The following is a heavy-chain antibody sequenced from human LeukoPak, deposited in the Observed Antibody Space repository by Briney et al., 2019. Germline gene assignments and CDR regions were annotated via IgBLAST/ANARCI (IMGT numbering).Heavy chain of an antibody. V-gene: IGHV4-59*01. D-gene: IGHD6-13*01. Sequence: PPETLSLTCTVSGGSISSYYWSWIRQPPGKGLEWIGYIYYSGSTNYNPSLKSRVTISVDTSKNQFSLKLSSVTAADTAVYYCARVSVVAGFDYWGQGTLVTVSS. J-gene: IGHJ4*02. CDR3: ARVSVVAGFDY. CDR1: GGSISSYY. CDR2: IYYSGST.